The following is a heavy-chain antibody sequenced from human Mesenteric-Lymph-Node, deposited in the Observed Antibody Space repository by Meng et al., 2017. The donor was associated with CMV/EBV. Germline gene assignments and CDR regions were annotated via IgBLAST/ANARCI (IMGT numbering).Heavy chain of an antibody. CDR2: IYYSGST. D-gene: IGHD2-2*01. J-gene: IGHJ4*02. CDR3: ARDGCSSTSCPIDY. Sequence: WVRQPPGKGLEWIGSIYYSGSTYYNPSLKSRVTISVDTSKNQFSLKLSSVTAADTAVYYCARDGCSSTSCPIDYWGQGTLVTVS. V-gene: IGHV4-39*07.